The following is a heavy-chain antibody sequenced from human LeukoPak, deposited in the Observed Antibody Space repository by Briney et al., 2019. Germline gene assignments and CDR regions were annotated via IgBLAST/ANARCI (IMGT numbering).Heavy chain of an antibody. CDR3: GKRELWHGSGEDA. D-gene: IGHD3-10*01. CDR2: IRGSDGYT. V-gene: IGHV3-23*01. CDR1: GFTFSTYA. Sequence: PGGSLRLSCAASGFTFSTYAMSWVRQAPGKGLEWVSTIRGSDGYTYYADSVKGRFTISRDNSKNTLYLQMHSLRAEDTAVYYCGKRELWHGSGEDAWGQGTTVTVSS. J-gene: IGHJ6*02.